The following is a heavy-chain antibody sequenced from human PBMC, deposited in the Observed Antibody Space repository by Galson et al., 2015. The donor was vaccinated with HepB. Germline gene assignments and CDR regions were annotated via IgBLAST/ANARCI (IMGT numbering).Heavy chain of an antibody. D-gene: IGHD3-10*01. CDR2: IWYDGSNK. CDR1: GFTFSSYG. J-gene: IGHJ6*02. Sequence: SLRLSCAASGFTFSSYGMHWVRQAPGKGLEWVAVIWYDGSNKYYADSVKGRFTISRDNSKNTLYLQMNSLRAEDTAVYYCARAGPDGGFYYYYYGMDVWGQGTTVTVSS. CDR3: ARAGPDGGFYYYYYGMDV. V-gene: IGHV3-33*01.